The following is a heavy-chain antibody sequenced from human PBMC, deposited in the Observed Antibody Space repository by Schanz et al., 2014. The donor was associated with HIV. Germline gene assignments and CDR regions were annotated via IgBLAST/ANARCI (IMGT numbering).Heavy chain of an antibody. D-gene: IGHD6-13*01. CDR2: IIPLFGTS. V-gene: IGHV1-69*01. CDR1: GGTFINYA. CDR3: ARDSPVAAGTLDY. J-gene: IGHJ4*02. Sequence: QVQLVQSGAEVTKPGSSVKVFCRASGGTFINYAFSWVRQAPGQGLEWMGGIIPLFGTSNYAQKFQGRATITADESTSTAYMELSSLRSEDTAVYYCARDSPVAAGTLDYWGQGTLVTVSS.